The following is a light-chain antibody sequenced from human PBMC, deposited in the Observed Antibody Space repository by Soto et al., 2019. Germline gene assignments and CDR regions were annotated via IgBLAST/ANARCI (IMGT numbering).Light chain of an antibody. J-gene: IGKJ1*01. CDR2: GAS. CDR3: QQYGRSGT. Sequence: IVLTQCPDTLSLSPGERPTLSCRARQSVSNNYLAWYQQKPGQAPRLLIYGASNRATGIPDRFSGSGSGTDFTLTISRLEPEDFAVYYCQQYGRSGTFGQGTKVDIK. V-gene: IGKV3-20*01. CDR1: QSVSNNY.